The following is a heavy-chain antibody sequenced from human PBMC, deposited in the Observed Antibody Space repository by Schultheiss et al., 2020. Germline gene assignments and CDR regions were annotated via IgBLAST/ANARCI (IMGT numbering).Heavy chain of an antibody. CDR3: ARIVATRVDY. CDR2: IYYSGST. V-gene: IGHV4-39*01. J-gene: IGHJ4*02. CDR1: GGSISSGSYY. Sequence: SETLALTCTVSGGSISSGSYYWGWIRQPPGKGLEWIGSIYYSGSTYYNPSLKSRVTISVDTSKNQFSLKLSSVTAADTAVYYCARIVATRVDYWGQGTLVTVSS. D-gene: IGHD5-12*01.